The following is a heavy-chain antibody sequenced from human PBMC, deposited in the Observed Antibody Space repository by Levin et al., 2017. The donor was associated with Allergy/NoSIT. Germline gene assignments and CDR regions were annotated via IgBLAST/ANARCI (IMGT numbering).Heavy chain of an antibody. CDR1: GFTFSTYD. D-gene: IGHD4-17*01. Sequence: GESLKISCAASGFTFSTYDMYWVRQAPGKGLEWVAIISYDGSDKYYADSVKGRFTISRDNSNNTLYVQMNSLRVEDTAVYYCARGGYYYGDGGYLDYWGQGTQVTVSS. CDR2: ISYDGSDK. J-gene: IGHJ4*02. CDR3: ARGGYYYGDGGYLDY. V-gene: IGHV3-33*01.